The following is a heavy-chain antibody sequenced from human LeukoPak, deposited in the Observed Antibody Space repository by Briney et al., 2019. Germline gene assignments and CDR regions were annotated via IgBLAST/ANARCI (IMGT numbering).Heavy chain of an antibody. J-gene: IGHJ5*02. Sequence: PGGSLRLSCAASGFTFSDYYMSWIRQAPGKGLEWVSYISSSSSYTNYADSVKGRFTISRDDAKNSLYLQMNSLRAGDTAVYYCARVSGIAAAGPINWFNPWGQGTLVTVSS. D-gene: IGHD6-13*01. CDR1: GFTFSDYY. CDR2: ISSSSSYT. V-gene: IGHV3-11*05. CDR3: ARVSGIAAAGPINWFNP.